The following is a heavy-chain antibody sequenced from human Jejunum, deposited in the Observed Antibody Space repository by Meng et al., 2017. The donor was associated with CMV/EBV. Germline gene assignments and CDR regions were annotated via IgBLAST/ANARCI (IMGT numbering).Heavy chain of an antibody. Sequence: GSGYSVAGFWIGWVRQVPRKGLEWMGILHPGDSESRYSPSFQGQVTMSADKSISTAYLQWNSLKASGTAMYYCAAQTGLGNDAFDIWGQGTMVTVSS. D-gene: IGHD3/OR15-3a*01. CDR3: AAQTGLGNDAFDI. V-gene: IGHV5-51*01. CDR2: LHPGDSES. CDR1: GYSVAGFW. J-gene: IGHJ3*02.